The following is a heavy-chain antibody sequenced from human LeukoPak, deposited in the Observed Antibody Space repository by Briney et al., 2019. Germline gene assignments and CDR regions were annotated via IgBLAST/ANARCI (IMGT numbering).Heavy chain of an antibody. J-gene: IGHJ4*02. CDR2: IYYSGST. CDR3: ARDRIVGATRAPYYFDY. CDR1: GGSISSGDYY. V-gene: IGHV4-30-4*01. Sequence: SQTLSLTCTVSGGSISSGDYYWSWIRQPPGKGLEWIGYIYYSGSTYYNPSLKSRVTISVDTSKNQFSLKLSSVTAVDTAVYYCARDRIVGATRAPYYFDYWGQGTLVTVSS. D-gene: IGHD1-26*01.